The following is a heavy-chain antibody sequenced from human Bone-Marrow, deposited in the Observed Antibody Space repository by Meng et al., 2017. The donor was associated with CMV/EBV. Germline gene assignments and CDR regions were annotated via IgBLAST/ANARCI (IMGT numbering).Heavy chain of an antibody. Sequence: GESLKISCAASGFTFSSYSMNWVRQAPGEGLEWASSISSSSYIYYADSVKGRFTISRDNAKNSLYLQMNSLRAEDTAVYYCARDRPVLRYFDRLGKDDYWGQGTLVTVSS. CDR2: ISSSSYI. D-gene: IGHD3-9*01. V-gene: IGHV3-21*01. CDR1: GFTFSSYS. J-gene: IGHJ4*02. CDR3: ARDRPVLRYFDRLGKDDY.